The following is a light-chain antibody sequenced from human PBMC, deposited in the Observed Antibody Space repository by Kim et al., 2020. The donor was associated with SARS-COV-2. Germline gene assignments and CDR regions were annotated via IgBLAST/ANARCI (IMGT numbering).Light chain of an antibody. J-gene: IGLJ2*01. Sequence: SVSPGQTASITCSGDKLGYKYACWYQQKPGQSPVLVIYQDSKRPSGIPELFSGSNSGNTATLTISGTQAMDAADYYCQAWDSSTAVFGGGTQLTVL. CDR2: QDS. CDR1: KLGYKY. CDR3: QAWDSSTAV. V-gene: IGLV3-1*01.